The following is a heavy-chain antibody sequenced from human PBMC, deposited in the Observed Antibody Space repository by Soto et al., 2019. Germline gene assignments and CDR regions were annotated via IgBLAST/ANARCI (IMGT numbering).Heavy chain of an antibody. CDR1: GFIFSNFG. Sequence: LRLSCAASGFIFSNFGIHWLRQAPGKGLERVALISFDVYNKYYADSGKGRFTISRYNSKNTLYLQMTSLRAYDTDVYYCAKDCLRCVVPADKSDHWRPGTLVTVS. D-gene: IGHD2-2*01. CDR3: AKDCLRCVVPADKSDH. V-gene: IGHV3-30*18. J-gene: IGHJ4*02. CDR2: ISFDVYNK.